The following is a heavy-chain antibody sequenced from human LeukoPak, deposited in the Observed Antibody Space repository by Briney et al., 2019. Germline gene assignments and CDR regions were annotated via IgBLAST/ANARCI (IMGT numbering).Heavy chain of an antibody. CDR3: ARDLGDFWGGYYPFDY. V-gene: IGHV3-21*01. Sequence: GGSLRLSCAASGFTFSSYSMNWVRQAPGKGLEWVSSISSSSSYIYYADSVKGRFTISRDNAKNSLYLQMNSLRAEDMAVYYCARDLGDFWGGYYPFDYWGQGTLVTVSS. D-gene: IGHD3-3*01. CDR1: GFTFSSYS. J-gene: IGHJ4*02. CDR2: ISSSSSYI.